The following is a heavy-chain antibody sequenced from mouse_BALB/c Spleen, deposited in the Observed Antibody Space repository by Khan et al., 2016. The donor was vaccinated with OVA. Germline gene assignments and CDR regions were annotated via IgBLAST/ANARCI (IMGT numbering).Heavy chain of an antibody. CDR3: ASSYYCGRSLYAMDY. D-gene: IGHD1-1*01. V-gene: IGHV1S41*01. Sequence: DLVKPGASVKLSCKASGYTFTSYWINWIKQRPGQGLEWIGRIAPGSGSTYSNEMFKGKATLTVDTSSSTAYIQLSSLSSEDSAVYFCASSYYCGRSLYAMDYWGQGTSVTVSA. J-gene: IGHJ4*01. CDR2: IAPGSGST. CDR1: GYTFTSYW.